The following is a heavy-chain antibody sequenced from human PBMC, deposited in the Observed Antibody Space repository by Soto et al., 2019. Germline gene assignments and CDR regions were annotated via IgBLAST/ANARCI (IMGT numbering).Heavy chain of an antibody. CDR1: GYTFTSYG. V-gene: IGHV1-18*01. CDR2: ISAYNGNT. J-gene: IGHJ6*02. CDR3: ARTEITHCISTSCYDYYYGMDV. Sequence: ASVKVSCKASGYTFTSYGISWVRQAPGQGLEWMGWISAYNGNTNYAQKLQGRVTMTTDTSTSTAYMELRSLRSDDTAVYYCARTEITHCISTSCYDYYYGMDVWGQGTTVTVSS. D-gene: IGHD2-2*01.